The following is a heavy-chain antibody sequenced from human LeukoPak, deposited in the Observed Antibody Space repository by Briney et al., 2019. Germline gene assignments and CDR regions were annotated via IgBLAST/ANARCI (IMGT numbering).Heavy chain of an antibody. Sequence: GASVKVSCKASGYTFTSYVIHWVRQAPGQRLEWMGWINAGNGNTKYSQKFQGRVPITRDTSASTAYMELSSLRSEDTAVYYCAREQRDSSGYSAFDIWGQGTKVTVSS. CDR3: AREQRDSSGYSAFDI. V-gene: IGHV1-3*01. CDR2: INAGNGNT. D-gene: IGHD3-22*01. J-gene: IGHJ3*02. CDR1: GYTFTSYV.